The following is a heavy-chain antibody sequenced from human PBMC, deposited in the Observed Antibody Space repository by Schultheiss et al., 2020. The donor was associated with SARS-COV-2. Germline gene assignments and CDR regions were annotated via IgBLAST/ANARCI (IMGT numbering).Heavy chain of an antibody. Sequence: SETLSLTCAVSGGSISSSNWWSWVRQPPGKGLEWIGEVHHSGSTNYNPSLESRVTISRDKPKNQFSLNLSSVTAADTAVYYCARVGYYYDSSGYYPYYFDYWGQGTLVTVSS. V-gene: IGHV4-4*02. CDR2: VHHSGST. D-gene: IGHD3-22*01. CDR1: GGSISSSNW. J-gene: IGHJ4*02. CDR3: ARVGYYYDSSGYYPYYFDY.